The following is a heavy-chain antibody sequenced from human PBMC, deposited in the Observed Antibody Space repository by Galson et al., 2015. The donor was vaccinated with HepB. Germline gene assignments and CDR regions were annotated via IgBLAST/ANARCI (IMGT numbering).Heavy chain of an antibody. D-gene: IGHD2-2*01. V-gene: IGHV3-30-3*01. Sequence: SLRLSCAASGFTFSSYAMHWVRQAPGKGLEWVAVISYDGSNKYYADSVKGRFTISRDNSKNTLYLQMNSLRAEDTAVYYCARAIYCSSTSCYWDYYYYGMDVWGQGTTVTVSS. CDR2: ISYDGSNK. J-gene: IGHJ6*02. CDR3: ARAIYCSSTSCYWDYYYYGMDV. CDR1: GFTFSSYA.